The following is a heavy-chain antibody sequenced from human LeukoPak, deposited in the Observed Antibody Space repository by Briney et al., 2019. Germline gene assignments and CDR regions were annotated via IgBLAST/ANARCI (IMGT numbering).Heavy chain of an antibody. V-gene: IGHV1-2*02. CDR2: INPNSGGT. Sequence: GASVKVSCKASGYTFTSYYMHWVRQAPGQGLEWMGWINPNSGGTNYAQKFQGRVTMTRDTSISTAYMELSRLRSDDTAVYYCYGIAVAGAFDYWGQGTLVTVSS. CDR1: GYTFTSYY. J-gene: IGHJ4*02. D-gene: IGHD6-19*01. CDR3: YGIAVAGAFDY.